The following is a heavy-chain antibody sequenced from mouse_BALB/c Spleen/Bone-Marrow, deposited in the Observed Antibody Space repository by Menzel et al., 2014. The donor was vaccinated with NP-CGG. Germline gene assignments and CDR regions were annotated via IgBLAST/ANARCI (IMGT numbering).Heavy chain of an antibody. CDR3: AREWGTTAHYYAMDY. CDR1: GFTFSSYA. CDR2: ISSGGST. J-gene: IGHJ4*01. Sequence: EVHLVESGGGLVKPGGSLKLSCAASGFTFSSYAMSWVRQTPEKRLEWVASISSGGSTYYPDSVKGRFTISRDNARNILYLKMSSLRSEDTAMYYCAREWGTTAHYYAMDYWGQGTPVTVSS. V-gene: IGHV5-6-5*01. D-gene: IGHD1-2*01.